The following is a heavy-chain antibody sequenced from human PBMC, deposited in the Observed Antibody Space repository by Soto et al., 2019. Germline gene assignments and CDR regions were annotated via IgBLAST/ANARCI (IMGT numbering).Heavy chain of an antibody. D-gene: IGHD6-13*01. V-gene: IGHV3-7*01. J-gene: IGHJ6*02. CDR1: GFTFSTSW. Sequence: PGGSLRLSCAASGFTFSTSWMTWVRQAPGKGLEWVANIKQDGSETYYVDSVKGRFTISRDNAKNSLDLQMNNVRGEDTAVYYCAARMAAGDGMDVWGQGTTVTVSS. CDR2: IKQDGSET. CDR3: AARMAAGDGMDV.